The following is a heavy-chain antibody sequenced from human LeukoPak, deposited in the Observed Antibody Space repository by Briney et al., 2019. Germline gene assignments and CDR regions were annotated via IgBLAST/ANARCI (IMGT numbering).Heavy chain of an antibody. CDR2: IKQDGSEK. D-gene: IGHD4-23*01. CDR1: GFTFSSYW. Sequence: GGSLRLSCAASGFTFSSYWMSWVRQAPGKGLEWVANIKQDGSEKYYVDSVKGRFTISRDNAKNSLYLQMNSLRAEDTAVYYCARDPPLRWYGGYYYYYMDVWGKGTTVTVSS. CDR3: ARDPPLRWYGGYYYYYMDV. J-gene: IGHJ6*03. V-gene: IGHV3-7*01.